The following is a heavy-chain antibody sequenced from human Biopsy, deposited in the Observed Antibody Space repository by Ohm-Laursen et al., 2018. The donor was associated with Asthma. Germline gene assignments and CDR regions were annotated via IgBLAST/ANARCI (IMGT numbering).Heavy chain of an antibody. Sequence: SSEKVSCKAPGGTFSNFAISWVRQAPGQGLEWLGGIMTVFGKTKHAQKLQGRVTINADESTSTVYMEVTSLRSEDTAIYYCARCQVGYSSGWSLLLKKIYYSGMDVWGQGTAVTVSS. CDR2: IMTVFGKT. V-gene: IGHV1-69*01. CDR1: GGTFSNFA. J-gene: IGHJ6*02. D-gene: IGHD6-19*01. CDR3: ARCQVGYSSGWSLLLKKIYYSGMDV.